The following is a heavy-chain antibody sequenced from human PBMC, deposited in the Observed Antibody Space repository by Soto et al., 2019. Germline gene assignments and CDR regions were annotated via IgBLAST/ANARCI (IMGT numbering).Heavy chain of an antibody. Sequence: PSETLSLTFTVSGVSITSYYWTWVRQPPGKGLEWIGYIYYSGSTNYNPSLKSRVTISVDTSKNQFSLKLSSVTAADTAVYYCARDLQYSRLFYGMDVWGQGTTVTVSS. V-gene: IGHV4-59*12. CDR2: IYYSGST. D-gene: IGHD6-13*01. CDR3: ARDLQYSRLFYGMDV. CDR1: GVSITSYY. J-gene: IGHJ6*02.